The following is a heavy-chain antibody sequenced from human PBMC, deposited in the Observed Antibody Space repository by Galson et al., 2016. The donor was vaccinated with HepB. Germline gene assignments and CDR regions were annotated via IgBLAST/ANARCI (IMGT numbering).Heavy chain of an antibody. D-gene: IGHD2-2*02. V-gene: IGHV3-30*03. Sequence: SLRLSCAASGFTFSSYGMHWVRQAPGKGLEWVAVTSSDGSNKHYADTVKGRFTISRDNSKQTLYLQRNRLKAEDTAVYYCARGYRNEGDSQFDRWGQRALVNVAS. CDR3: ARGYRNEGDSQFDR. CDR2: TSSDGSNK. J-gene: IGHJ4*02. CDR1: GFTFSSYG.